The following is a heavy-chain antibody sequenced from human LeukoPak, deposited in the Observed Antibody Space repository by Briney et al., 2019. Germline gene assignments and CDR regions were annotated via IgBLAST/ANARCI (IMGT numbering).Heavy chain of an antibody. D-gene: IGHD2-2*02. Sequence: SETLSLTCAVSGYSISSGYYWGWIRQPPGKGLEWIGSIYHSGGTYYNPSLKSRVTISVDTSKNQFSLKLSSVTAADTAVYYCAREGRVVVPAAIPRIWGQGTMVTVSS. V-gene: IGHV4-38-2*02. CDR2: IYHSGGT. CDR3: AREGRVVVPAAIPRI. J-gene: IGHJ3*02. CDR1: GYSISSGYY.